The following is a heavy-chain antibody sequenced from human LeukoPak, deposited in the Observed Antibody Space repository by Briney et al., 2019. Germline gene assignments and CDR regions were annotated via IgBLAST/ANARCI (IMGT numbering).Heavy chain of an antibody. CDR2: IYYSGST. CDR1: GGSISSGGYY. CDR3: ARDLGDCSSTSCYTPHSGMDV. D-gene: IGHD2-2*02. V-gene: IGHV4-31*03. J-gene: IGHJ6*02. Sequence: SETLSLNCTVSGGSISSGGYYWSWIRQHPGKGLEWIGYIYYSGSTYYNPSLKSRVTISVDTSKNQFSLKLSSVTAADTAVYYCARDLGDCSSTSCYTPHSGMDVWGQGTTVTVSS.